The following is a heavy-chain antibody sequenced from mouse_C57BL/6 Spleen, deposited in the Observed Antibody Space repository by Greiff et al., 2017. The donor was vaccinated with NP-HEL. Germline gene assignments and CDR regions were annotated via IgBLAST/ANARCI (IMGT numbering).Heavy chain of an antibody. Sequence: EVKLMESGGGLVKPGGSLKLSCAASGFTFSDYGMHWVRQAPEKGLEWVAYISSGSSTIYYADTVKGRFTISRDNAKNTLFLQMTSLRSEDTAMYYCARPLRAYAMDYWGQGTSVTVSS. CDR1: GFTFSDYG. D-gene: IGHD1-2*01. CDR3: ARPLRAYAMDY. V-gene: IGHV5-17*01. J-gene: IGHJ4*01. CDR2: ISSGSSTI.